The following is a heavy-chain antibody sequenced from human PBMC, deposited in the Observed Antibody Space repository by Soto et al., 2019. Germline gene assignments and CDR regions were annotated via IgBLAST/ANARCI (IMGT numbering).Heavy chain of an antibody. D-gene: IGHD6-19*01. CDR1: GDAIRTYF. V-gene: IGHV4-59*08. Sequence: SETLPLTCTVSGDAIRTYFWNWMRQPPGKGLEWIGYIYYSGSANYNPSLKSRVTMSVDTSNNQVSLKLSSVTAADSAEYFCARHEGNGWFPVWVQGSLVTGSS. CDR3: ARHEGNGWFPV. CDR2: IYYSGSA. J-gene: IGHJ4*02.